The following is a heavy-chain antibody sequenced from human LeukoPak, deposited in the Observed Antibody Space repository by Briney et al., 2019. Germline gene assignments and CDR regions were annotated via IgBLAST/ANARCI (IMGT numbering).Heavy chain of an antibody. CDR3: ARKSAVRSTSEFDF. J-gene: IGHJ4*02. CDR2: ISAYNGNT. CDR1: GYTFTSYG. Sequence: ASVKVSCKASGYTFTSYGISWVRQAPGQGLEWMGWISAYNGNTNYAQKLQGRVTMTTDTSTSTAYMELSSLRSDDTAVYYCARKSAVRSTSEFDFWGQGTLVTVSS. D-gene: IGHD2-2*01. V-gene: IGHV1-18*01.